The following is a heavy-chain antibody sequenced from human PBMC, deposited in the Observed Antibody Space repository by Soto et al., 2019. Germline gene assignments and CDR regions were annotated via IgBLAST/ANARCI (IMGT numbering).Heavy chain of an antibody. CDR3: AKDVTLAAGDAFNI. CDR1: GLGVRNNY. V-gene: IGHV3-53*01. J-gene: IGHJ3*02. CDR2: IYNDGTT. Sequence: PVGSLRLSCTAYGLGVRNNYMSWVRQAPGMGLEWVSVIYNDGTTYYADSVKGRFTLSRDTSKNTLYLQMSSLRADDTAIYYCAKDVTLAAGDAFNIWGKRSMAT. D-gene: IGHD6-13*01.